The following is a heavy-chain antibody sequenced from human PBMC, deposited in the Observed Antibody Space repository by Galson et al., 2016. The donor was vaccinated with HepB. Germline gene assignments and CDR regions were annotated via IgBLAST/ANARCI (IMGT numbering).Heavy chain of an antibody. J-gene: IGHJ4*02. Sequence: PALVKPTQTLTLTCTFSGFSLSTSAEGVGWIRQPPGKALEWLGIIYWQDDKRYSPSLRGRLSITKDTSKNQVVLTMTNMAPVDTATYYCAHRRLAYYHAPEFDFWGQGTLVTVSS. V-gene: IGHV2-5*01. CDR1: GFSLSTSAEG. CDR2: IYWQDDK. D-gene: IGHD3-10*01. CDR3: AHRRLAYYHAPEFDF.